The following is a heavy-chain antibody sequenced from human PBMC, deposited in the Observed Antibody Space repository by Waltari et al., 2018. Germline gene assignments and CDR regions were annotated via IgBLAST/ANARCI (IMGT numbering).Heavy chain of an antibody. D-gene: IGHD3-22*01. CDR1: GGSFSGYY. V-gene: IGHV4-34*01. Sequence: QVQLQQWGAGLLKPSETLSLTCAVYGGSFSGYYWSWIRQPPGKGLELIGEINHSGSTNYNPALKSRVTISVDTSKNQFSLKLSSVTAADTAVYYCARVGHYYDSSGLDYWGQGTLVTVSS. CDR3: ARVGHYYDSSGLDY. CDR2: INHSGST. J-gene: IGHJ4*02.